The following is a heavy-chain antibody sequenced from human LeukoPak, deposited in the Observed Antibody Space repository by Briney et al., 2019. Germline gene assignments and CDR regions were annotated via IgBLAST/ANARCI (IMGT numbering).Heavy chain of an antibody. D-gene: IGHD3-22*01. V-gene: IGHV3-20*04. J-gene: IGHJ6*03. Sequence: GGSLRLSCAASGFTFDDYGMSWVRQAPGKGLEWVSGINWNGGSTGYADSVEGRFTISRDNAKNSLYLQMNSLRAEDTALYYCARGEHYYDSSGYLRSYYMVVWGKGTTVTASS. CDR2: INWNGGST. CDR3: ARGEHYYDSSGYLRSYYMVV. CDR1: GFTFDDYG.